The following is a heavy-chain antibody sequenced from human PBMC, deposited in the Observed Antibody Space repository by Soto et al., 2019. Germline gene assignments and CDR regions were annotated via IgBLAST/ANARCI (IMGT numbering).Heavy chain of an antibody. V-gene: IGHV1-18*01. D-gene: IGHD4-17*01. CDR2: SSPYNGHT. CDR3: ARESDSGDYVSDY. Sequence: QVQLVQSGTEMSRPGAPVKVSCNASGYSFATPVINLLRQAPGQGLEWMGWSSPYNGHTRYTQSFQGRVHLTTDTSPSPVHTALTPLTSGDTGVYYWARESDSGDYVSDYWGQGTRVIVSS. J-gene: IGHJ4*02. CDR1: GYSFATPV.